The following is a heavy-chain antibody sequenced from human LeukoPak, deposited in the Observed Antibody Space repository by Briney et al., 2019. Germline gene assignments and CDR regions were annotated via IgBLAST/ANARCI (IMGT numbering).Heavy chain of an antibody. J-gene: IGHJ4*02. CDR2: ISYYESNK. D-gene: IGHD3-16*02. CDR3: AKDRYYDYVWGSYRSYYFDY. V-gene: IGHV3-30*18. Sequence: GGSLRLSCAASGFTFSSYGIHWVRQAPGKGLEWVSVISYYESNKYYADSVKGRFTISRDNSKNTLYLQMNSLRAEDTAVYHCAKDRYYDYVWGSYRSYYFDYWGQGTLVTVSS. CDR1: GFTFSSYG.